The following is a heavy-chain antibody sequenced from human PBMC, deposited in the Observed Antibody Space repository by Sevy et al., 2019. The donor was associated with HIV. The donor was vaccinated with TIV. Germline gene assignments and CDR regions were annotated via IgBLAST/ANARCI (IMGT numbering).Heavy chain of an antibody. CDR1: GFTFSSYG. Sequence: GGSLRLSCAASGFTFSSYGMHWVRQAPGKGLEWVAVISYDGSNKYYADSVKGRFTISRDNSKNTLYLQMNILRAEDTAVYYCAKEGDYDFWSGYYTPYYYHGMDVWGQGTTVTVSS. D-gene: IGHD3-3*01. CDR2: ISYDGSNK. J-gene: IGHJ6*02. V-gene: IGHV3-30*18. CDR3: AKEGDYDFWSGYYTPYYYHGMDV.